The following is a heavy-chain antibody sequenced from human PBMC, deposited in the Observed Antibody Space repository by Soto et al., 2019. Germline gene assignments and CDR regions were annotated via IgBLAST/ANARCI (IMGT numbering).Heavy chain of an antibody. CDR3: ARGGIQLSYAFDY. Sequence: PSETLSLTCSVSGTSVSNYYWSWIRQPAGKGLEHIGRIYTSGSTSYNPSLKSRVTMSMDTSQTQIYLNLTSVTAADTAVYYCARGGIQLSYAFDYWGPGILLTVSS. J-gene: IGHJ4*02. CDR1: GTSVSNYY. V-gene: IGHV4-4*07. D-gene: IGHD5-18*01. CDR2: IYTSGST.